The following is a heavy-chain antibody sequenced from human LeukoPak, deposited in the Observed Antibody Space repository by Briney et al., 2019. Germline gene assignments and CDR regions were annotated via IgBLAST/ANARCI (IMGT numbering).Heavy chain of an antibody. CDR1: GFIFSSYG. CDR2: IWYDGSNN. D-gene: IGHD1-26*01. J-gene: IGHJ4*02. V-gene: IGHV3-33*01. Sequence: PGGSLRLPCAASGFIFSSYGMHWVRQAPGKGLEWVAVIWYDGSNNYYADSVKGRFTISRDNSKNTLYLQMNSLRAEDTAVYYCARDLSGSCSDWGQGTLVTVSS. CDR3: ARDLSGSCSD.